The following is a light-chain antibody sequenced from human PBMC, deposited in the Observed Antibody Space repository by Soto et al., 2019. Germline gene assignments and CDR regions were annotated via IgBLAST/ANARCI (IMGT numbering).Light chain of an antibody. J-gene: IGKJ4*01. Sequence: EIVLTQSPATLSLSPGERATLSCRASQSVSSYLALYQQKPGQAPRLLIYDASNRATGIPARFSGSGSGTDFTLTISSLEAEDFVVYYCQQRSNGVSFGGGTKVEIK. CDR1: QSVSSY. CDR2: DAS. CDR3: QQRSNGVS. V-gene: IGKV3-11*01.